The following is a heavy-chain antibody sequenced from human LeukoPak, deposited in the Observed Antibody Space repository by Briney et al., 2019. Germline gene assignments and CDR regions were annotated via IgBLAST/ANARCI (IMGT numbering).Heavy chain of an antibody. V-gene: IGHV4-59*01. Sequence: SETLSLTCSVSGGSIGSYHWNWIRQPPGKGLEWIGYIYYSGSTNYNPSLKSRVTISVDTSKNQFSLKLSSVTAADTAVYYCARLVVAATNWFDPWGQGTLVTVSS. J-gene: IGHJ5*02. CDR1: GGSIGSYH. CDR2: IYYSGST. CDR3: ARLVVAATNWFDP. D-gene: IGHD2-15*01.